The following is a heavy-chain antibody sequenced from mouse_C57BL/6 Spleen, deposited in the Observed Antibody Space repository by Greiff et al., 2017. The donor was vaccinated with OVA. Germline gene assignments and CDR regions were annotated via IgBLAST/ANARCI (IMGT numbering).Heavy chain of an antibody. J-gene: IGHJ2*01. D-gene: IGHD1-1*01. CDR1: GFTFSDYG. CDR3: ARTYYYGSRFDY. V-gene: IGHV5-17*01. Sequence: DVQLVESGGGLVKPGGSLKLSCAASGFTFSDYGMHWVRQAPEKGLEWVAYISSGSSTIYYADTVKGRFTISRDNAKNTLFLQMTSLRSEDTAMYYCARTYYYGSRFDYWGQGTTLTVSS. CDR2: ISSGSSTI.